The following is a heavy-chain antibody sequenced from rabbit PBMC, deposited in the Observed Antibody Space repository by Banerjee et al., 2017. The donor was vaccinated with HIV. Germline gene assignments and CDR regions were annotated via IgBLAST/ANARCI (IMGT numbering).Heavy chain of an antibody. J-gene: IGHJ4*01. CDR3: TREGYDDYGDSSFNL. CDR2: INTSSGNT. V-gene: IGHV1S45*01. D-gene: IGHD2-1*01. CDR1: GFSFSNKYV. Sequence: QEQLEESGGDLVKPEGSLTLTCTASGFSFSNKYVMCWVRQAPGKGLEWIACINTSSGNTVYASWAKGRFTISRTSSTTVTLQMTSLTAADTATYFCTREGYDDYGDSSFNLWGQGTLVTVS.